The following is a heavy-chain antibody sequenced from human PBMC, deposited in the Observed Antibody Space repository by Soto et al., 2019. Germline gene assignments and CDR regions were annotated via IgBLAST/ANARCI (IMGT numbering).Heavy chain of an antibody. J-gene: IGHJ4*02. CDR3: AGCRGQRVRYFDY. D-gene: IGHD6-6*01. CDR1: GGSISSSSYY. Sequence: SETLSLTCTVSGGSISSSSYYWGWIRQPPGKGLEWIGSIYYSGSTYYNPSLKSRVTISVDTSKNQFSLKLSSVTAADTAVYYCAGCRGQRVRYFDYWGQGTLVTVSS. CDR2: IYYSGST. V-gene: IGHV4-39*01.